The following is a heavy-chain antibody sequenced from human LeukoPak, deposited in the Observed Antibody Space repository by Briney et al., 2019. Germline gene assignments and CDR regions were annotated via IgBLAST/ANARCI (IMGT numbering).Heavy chain of an antibody. Sequence: GGSLRLSCAASGFTFSSYGMHWVRQAPGKGLEWVAVISYDGSNKYYADSVKGRFTISRDNSKNTLYLQMNSLRAEDTAVYYCASSGSYRFDYWGQGTLVTVSS. CDR1: GFTFSSYG. D-gene: IGHD1-26*01. J-gene: IGHJ4*02. CDR3: ASSGSYRFDY. V-gene: IGHV3-30*03. CDR2: ISYDGSNK.